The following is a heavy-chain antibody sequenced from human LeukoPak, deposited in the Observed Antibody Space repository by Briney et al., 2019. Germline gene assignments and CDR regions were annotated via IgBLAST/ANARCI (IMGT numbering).Heavy chain of an antibody. V-gene: IGHV4-34*01. CDR2: INHSGST. J-gene: IGHJ4*02. CDR1: GGSFSGYY. D-gene: IGHD2-2*01. CDR3: ARVDNCSSTSCRQYYFDY. Sequence: SETLSLTCDVYGGSFSGYYWSWVRQPPGKGLEWIGEINHSGSTNYNPSLRSRVTISVDTSKNQFSLKLSSVAAADTAVYYCARVDNCSSTSCRQYYFDYWGQGTLVTVSS.